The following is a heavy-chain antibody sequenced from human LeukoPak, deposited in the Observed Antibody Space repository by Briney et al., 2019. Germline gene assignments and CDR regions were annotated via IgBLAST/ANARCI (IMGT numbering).Heavy chain of an antibody. CDR1: GFTFSSYS. Sequence: GGSLRLSCAASGFTFSSYSMNWVRQAPGKGLEWVSAISGSGGSTYYADSVKGRFTISRDNSKNTLYLQMNSLRAEDTAVYYCAKEMAVRGAPFDYWGQGTLVTVSS. CDR2: ISGSGGST. V-gene: IGHV3-23*01. J-gene: IGHJ4*02. D-gene: IGHD3-10*01. CDR3: AKEMAVRGAPFDY.